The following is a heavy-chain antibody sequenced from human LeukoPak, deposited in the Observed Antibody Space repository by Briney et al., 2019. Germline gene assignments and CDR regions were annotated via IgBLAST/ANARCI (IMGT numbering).Heavy chain of an antibody. CDR1: GYTFTSYY. J-gene: IGHJ3*02. Sequence: ASVKVSCKASGYTFTSYYMHWVRQAPGQGLEWMGIINPSGGSTSYAQKFQGRVTMTRDTSTSTVYMELSSLRSEDTAVYYCARPTGKPARAKINDAFDIWGQGTMVTVSS. D-gene: IGHD1-1*01. V-gene: IGHV1-46*01. CDR3: ARPTGKPARAKINDAFDI. CDR2: INPSGGST.